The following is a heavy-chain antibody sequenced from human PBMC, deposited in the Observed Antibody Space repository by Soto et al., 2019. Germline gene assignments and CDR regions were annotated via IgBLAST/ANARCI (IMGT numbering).Heavy chain of an antibody. CDR1: GYTFTSYG. D-gene: IGHD6-19*01. J-gene: IGHJ6*02. CDR3: ARGQSGYLMQWRVWDRVFYYYGMDV. Sequence: QVQLVQSGAEVKKPGASVKVSCKASGYTFTSYGISWVRQAPGQGLERMGWISAYNGNTNYAQKLQGRVTMTTDTRPSTADMELRSMRYGEMAVYYCARGQSGYLMQWRVWDRVFYYYGMDVWGQGTTVTVSS. V-gene: IGHV1-18*03. CDR2: ISAYNGNT.